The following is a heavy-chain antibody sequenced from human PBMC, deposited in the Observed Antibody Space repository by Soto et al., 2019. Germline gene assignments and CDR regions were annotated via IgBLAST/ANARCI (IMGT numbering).Heavy chain of an antibody. V-gene: IGHV4-34*01. J-gene: IGHJ4*02. CDR3: ARGKYNRYCSSTSCSMRHFDY. CDR1: GGSFSGYY. Sequence: SETLSLTCAVYGGSFSGYYWSWIRQPPGKGLEWIGEINRSGSTNYNPSLKSRVTISVDTSKNQFSLKLSSVTAADTAVYYCARGKYNRYCSSTSCSMRHFDYWGQGTLVTVSS. CDR2: INRSGST. D-gene: IGHD2-2*01.